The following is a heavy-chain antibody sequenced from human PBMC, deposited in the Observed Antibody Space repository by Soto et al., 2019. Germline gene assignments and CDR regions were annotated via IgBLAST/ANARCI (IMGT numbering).Heavy chain of an antibody. J-gene: IGHJ1*01. Sequence: EVQLLESGGGLVQPGGSLRLSSAVSGFTFSSYAMSWVRQAPGKGLEWVSAITGSGDGTYYADSVKGRFTISRDNSKNTLYLQMNSLRAEDTAIYYCAKEGAVAGVGYLQLWGQGTLVTVSS. D-gene: IGHD6-19*01. CDR2: ITGSGDGT. CDR3: AKEGAVAGVGYLQL. CDR1: GFTFSSYA. V-gene: IGHV3-23*01.